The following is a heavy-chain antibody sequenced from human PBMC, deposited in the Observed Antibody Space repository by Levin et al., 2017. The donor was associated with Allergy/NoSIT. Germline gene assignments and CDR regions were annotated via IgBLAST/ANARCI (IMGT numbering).Heavy chain of an antibody. CDR1: GGSISSYY. V-gene: IGHV4-59*01. CDR3: ARDRAGYSSGWIDY. Sequence: SETLSLTCTVSGGSISSYYWSWIRQPPGKGLEWIGYIYYSGSTNYNPSLKSRVTISVDTSKNQFSLKLSSVTAADTAVYYCARDRAGYSSGWIDYWGQGTLVTVSS. CDR2: IYYSGST. D-gene: IGHD6-19*01. J-gene: IGHJ4*02.